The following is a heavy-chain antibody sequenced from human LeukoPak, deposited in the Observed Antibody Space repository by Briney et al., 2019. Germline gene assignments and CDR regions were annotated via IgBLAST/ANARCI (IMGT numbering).Heavy chain of an antibody. J-gene: IGHJ4*02. D-gene: IGHD6-13*01. V-gene: IGHV4-39*02. Sequence: PSETLSLTCTVSGGSISSSSYDWGWIRQPPGKGLEWIGSIYYSGSTYYNPSLKSRVTISVDTSKNQFSLKLGSVTAADTAVYYCAREITGIAAAGGKDYWGQGTLVTVSS. CDR1: GGSISSSSYD. CDR3: AREITGIAAAGGKDY. CDR2: IYYSGST.